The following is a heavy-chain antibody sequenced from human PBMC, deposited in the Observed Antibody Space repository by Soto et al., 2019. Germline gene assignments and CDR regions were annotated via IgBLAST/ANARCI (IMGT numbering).Heavy chain of an antibody. J-gene: IGHJ3*02. CDR1: GFTFSSYA. CDR2: ISSNGGST. V-gene: IGHV3-64D*08. CDR3: VKGPVKGGEQLTPHDAFDI. D-gene: IGHD2-21*01. Sequence: GGSLRLSCSASGFTFSSYAMHWVRQAPGKGLEYVSAISSNGGSTYYADSVKGRFTISRDNSKNTLYLQMSSLRAEDTAVYYCVKGPVKGGEQLTPHDAFDIWGQGTMVTVSS.